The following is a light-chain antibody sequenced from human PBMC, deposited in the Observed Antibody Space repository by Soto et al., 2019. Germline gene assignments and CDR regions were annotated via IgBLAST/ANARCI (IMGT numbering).Light chain of an antibody. CDR1: QSVSSY. CDR2: DTS. CDR3: QQRTNWPRSFT. V-gene: IGKV3-11*01. Sequence: EIVLTQSPATLSLSPGERATLSCRASQSVSSYLAWYQQKPGQAPRLLIYDTSKRATGIPARFSGSGSGTDFNLTISSLEPEDVAVYYCQQRTNWPRSFTFGPGTKVDIK. J-gene: IGKJ3*01.